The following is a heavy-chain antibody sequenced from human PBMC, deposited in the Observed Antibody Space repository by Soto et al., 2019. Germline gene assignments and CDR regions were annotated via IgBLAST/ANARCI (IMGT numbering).Heavy chain of an antibody. CDR1: AFTFSSYA. CDR2: ISGSGIST. V-gene: IGHV3-23*01. J-gene: IGHJ4*02. CDR3: ARDPGAITVAGNFDH. D-gene: IGHD6-19*01. Sequence: EVQLLESGGGLVQPGGSLRLSCAASAFTFSSYAMSWVRQSPGKGLEWVSGISGSGISTYYADSVKGRFSISRDNSKNTLYPQMDSLRAEDTGVNYCARDPGAITVAGNFDHWGQGTLGNLSS.